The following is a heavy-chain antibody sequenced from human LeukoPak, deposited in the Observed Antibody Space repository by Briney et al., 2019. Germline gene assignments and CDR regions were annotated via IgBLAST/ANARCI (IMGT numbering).Heavy chain of an antibody. V-gene: IGHV3-7*01. CDR3: ARLVLGYFDY. D-gene: IGHD6-13*01. J-gene: IGHJ4*02. Sequence: GGSLRLSCAASGSTFSSYWMSWVRQAPGKGLEWVANIKQDGSEKYYVDSVKGRFTISRDNAKNSLYLQMNSLRAEDTAVYYCARLVLGYFDYWGQGTLVTVSS. CDR1: GSTFSSYW. CDR2: IKQDGSEK.